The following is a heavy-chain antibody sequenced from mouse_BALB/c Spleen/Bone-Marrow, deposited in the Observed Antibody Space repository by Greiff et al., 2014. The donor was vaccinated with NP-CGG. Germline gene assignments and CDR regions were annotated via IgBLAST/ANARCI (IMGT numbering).Heavy chain of an antibody. V-gene: IGHV14-3*02. CDR1: GFNINDTY. J-gene: IGHJ3*01. CDR2: IDPANGNT. Sequence: EVMLVESGAELVKPGASVKLSCTASGFNINDTYMHWVKQRPEQGLEWIGRIDPANGNTKYDPKFQGKATITADTSSNTAYLQLSSLTSEDTAVYYCASYYYGSAWFAYWGQGTLATVSA. D-gene: IGHD1-1*01. CDR3: ASYYYGSAWFAY.